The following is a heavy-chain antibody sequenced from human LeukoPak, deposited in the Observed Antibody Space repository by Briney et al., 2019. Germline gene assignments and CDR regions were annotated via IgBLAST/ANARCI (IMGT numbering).Heavy chain of an antibody. V-gene: IGHV1-2*02. Sequence: ASVKVSCKASGYTFTGYYMHWVRQAPGQGLEWMGWINPNSGGTNYAQKFQGRVTMTRDTSISTAYMELSRLRSDDTAVYSCARARRIAVAVYDYWGQGTLVTVSS. CDR3: ARARRIAVAVYDY. D-gene: IGHD6-19*01. CDR1: GYTFTGYY. J-gene: IGHJ4*02. CDR2: INPNSGGT.